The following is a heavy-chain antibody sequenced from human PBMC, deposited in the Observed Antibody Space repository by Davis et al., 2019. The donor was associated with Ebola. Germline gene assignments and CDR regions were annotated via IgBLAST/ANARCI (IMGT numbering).Heavy chain of an antibody. D-gene: IGHD3-22*01. CDR3: TSGVYYYDSSGYYRPFDY. Sequence: PGGSLRLSCAASGFTFSGSAMHWVRQASGKGLEWVGRIRSKANSYATAYAASVKGRFTISRDDSKNTAYLQMNSLKTEDTAVYYCTSGVYYYDSSGYYRPFDYWGQGTLVTVSS. CDR1: GFTFSGSA. CDR2: IRSKANSYAT. J-gene: IGHJ4*02. V-gene: IGHV3-73*01.